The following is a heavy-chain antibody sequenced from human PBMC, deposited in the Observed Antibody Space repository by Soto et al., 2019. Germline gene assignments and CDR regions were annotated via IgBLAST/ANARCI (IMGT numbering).Heavy chain of an antibody. CDR2: ISGSGGST. J-gene: IGHJ3*02. CDR1: GFTFSSYA. D-gene: IGHD3-22*01. V-gene: IGHV3-23*01. Sequence: GSLRLSCAASGFTFSSYAMSWVRQAPGKGLEWVSAISGSGGSTYYADSVKGRFTISRDNSKNTLYLQMNSLRAGDTAVYYCARDTYYYDSSGYLDAFDIWGQGTMVTVSS. CDR3: ARDTYYYDSSGYLDAFDI.